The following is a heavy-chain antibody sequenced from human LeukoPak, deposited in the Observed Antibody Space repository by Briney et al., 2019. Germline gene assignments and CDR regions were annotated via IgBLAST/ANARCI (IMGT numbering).Heavy chain of an antibody. Sequence: SETLSLTCTVSGDSISSYYWSWIRQPPGKGLEWIGYIYYSGSTNYNPSLKSRVTISVDTSKNQFSLKLSSVTAADTAVYYCARAGWVAATGYYYYGMDVWGQGTTVTVSS. V-gene: IGHV4-59*01. CDR2: IYYSGST. CDR3: ARAGWVAATGYYYYGMDV. D-gene: IGHD2-15*01. CDR1: GDSISSYY. J-gene: IGHJ6*02.